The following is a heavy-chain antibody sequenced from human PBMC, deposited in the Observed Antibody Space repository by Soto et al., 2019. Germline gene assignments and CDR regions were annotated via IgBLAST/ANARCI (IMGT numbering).Heavy chain of an antibody. Sequence: SVTLSLTWAVAGGSISDGGYCWIWIRQPPGKGLEWIGYIYHRGGTYYNPSLKSRVTISVDTSKNQFSLKVRSVTAADTAVYYCARHSPGYYYSYFDYWGPGTLVTVSS. D-gene: IGHD3-22*01. CDR3: ARHSPGYYYSYFDY. CDR2: IYHRGGT. V-gene: IGHV4-30-2*03. CDR1: GGSISDGGYC. J-gene: IGHJ4*02.